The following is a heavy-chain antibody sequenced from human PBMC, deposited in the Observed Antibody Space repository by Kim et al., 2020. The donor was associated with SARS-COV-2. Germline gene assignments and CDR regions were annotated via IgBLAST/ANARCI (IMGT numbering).Heavy chain of an antibody. CDR3: LAEIGSRSFEH. D-gene: IGHD3-10*01. CDR1: GFTFSAHA. CDR2: IAYDGSHI. J-gene: IGHJ4*02. V-gene: IGHV3-30*04. Sequence: GGSLRLYCAASGFTFSAHALHWVRQDPGKGLEWVALIAYDGSHIYYPDYVKGRFIISSDNTKSTLYLQMNSLRPEDTDVYNCLAEIGSRSFEHWGQGTL.